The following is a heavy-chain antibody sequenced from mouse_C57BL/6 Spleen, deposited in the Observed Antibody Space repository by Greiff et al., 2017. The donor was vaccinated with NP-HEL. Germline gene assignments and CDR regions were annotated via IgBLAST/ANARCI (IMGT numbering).Heavy chain of an antibody. J-gene: IGHJ3*01. CDR1: GYTFTSYW. D-gene: IGHD2-4*01. V-gene: IGHV1-7*01. CDR3: ARFPNDYDWFAY. CDR2: INPSSGYT. Sequence: VQLQESGAELAKPGASVKLSCKASGYTFTSYWMHWVKQRPGQGLEWIGYINPSSGYTKYNQKFKDKATLPADKSSSTAYMHLSSLTYEDSAVYYCARFPNDYDWFAYWGQGTLVTVSA.